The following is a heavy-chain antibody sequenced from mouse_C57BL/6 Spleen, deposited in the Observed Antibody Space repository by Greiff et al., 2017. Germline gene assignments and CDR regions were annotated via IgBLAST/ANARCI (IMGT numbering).Heavy chain of an antibody. D-gene: IGHD2-1*01. CDR1: GYAFSSSW. V-gene: IGHV1-82*01. CDR3: ARGSYGNYYFDY. J-gene: IGHJ2*01. CDR2: IYPGDGDT. Sequence: QVQLQQSGPELVKPGASVKISCKASGYAFSSSWMNWVKQRPGKGLEWIGRIYPGDGDTNYNGKFKGKATLTADKSSSTAYMQRSSLTSEDSAVYFCARGSYGNYYFDYWGQGTTLTVSS.